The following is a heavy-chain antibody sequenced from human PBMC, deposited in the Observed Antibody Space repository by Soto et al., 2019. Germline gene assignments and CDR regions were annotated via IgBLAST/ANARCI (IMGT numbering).Heavy chain of an antibody. J-gene: IGHJ3*02. CDR1: GFTFDDYA. CDR3: AKDLSHLYYDAFDI. V-gene: IGHV3-9*01. CDR2: ISWNSGSI. D-gene: IGHD1-26*01. Sequence: EVQLVESGGGLVQPGRSLRLSCAASGFTFDDYAMHWVRQAPGKGLEWVSGISWNSGSIGYADSVKGRFTISRDNAKNSRYLQMNSLRAEDTALNYCAKDLSHLYYDAFDICGQGTMVTVSS.